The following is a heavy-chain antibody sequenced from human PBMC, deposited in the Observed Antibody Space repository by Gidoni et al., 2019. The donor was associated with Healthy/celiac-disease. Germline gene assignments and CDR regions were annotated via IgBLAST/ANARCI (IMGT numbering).Heavy chain of an antibody. D-gene: IGHD1-26*01. Sequence: QVQLQESGPGLVKPSETLSLTCTVSGGSISSYYWSWIRQPAGKGLEWIGRIYTSGSTNYNPSLKSRVTMSVDTSKNQFSLKLSSVTAADTAVYYCARDLVGAPQGANWFDPWGQGTLVTVSS. J-gene: IGHJ5*02. CDR1: GGSISSYY. CDR2: IYTSGST. V-gene: IGHV4-4*07. CDR3: ARDLVGAPQGANWFDP.